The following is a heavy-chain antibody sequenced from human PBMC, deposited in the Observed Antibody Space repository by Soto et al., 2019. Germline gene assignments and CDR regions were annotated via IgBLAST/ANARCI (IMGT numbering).Heavy chain of an antibody. CDR3: ASSWVGYGDYEVY. D-gene: IGHD4-17*01. CDR1: GFTFSSYG. J-gene: IGHJ4*02. Sequence: GGSLRLSCAASGFTFSSYGMHWVRQAPGKGLEWVAVIWYDGSNKYYADSVKGRFTISRDNSKNTLYLQMNSLRAEDTAVYYCASSWVGYGDYEVYWGQGTLVTVSS. V-gene: IGHV3-33*01. CDR2: IWYDGSNK.